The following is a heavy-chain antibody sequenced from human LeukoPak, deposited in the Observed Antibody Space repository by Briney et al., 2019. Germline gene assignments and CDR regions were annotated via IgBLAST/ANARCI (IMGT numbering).Heavy chain of an antibody. D-gene: IGHD1-7*01. CDR3: ARHELENRFDP. CDR2: IYPGDSDS. CDR1: GYIFTNYW. V-gene: IGHV5-51*01. Sequence: GESLKISCKGSGYIFTNYWIGWVRQMPGKGLEWMGIIYPGDSDSRYSPSFQGQVTISVDKSISTAYLQWSSLKASDTAMYYCARHELENRFDPWGQGTLVTVSS. J-gene: IGHJ5*02.